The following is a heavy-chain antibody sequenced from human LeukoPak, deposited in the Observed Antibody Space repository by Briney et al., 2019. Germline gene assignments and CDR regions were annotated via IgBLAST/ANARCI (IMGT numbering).Heavy chain of an antibody. Sequence: GASVKVSCKASGYTFTGYYMHWVRQAPGQGLEWMGWINPNSGGTNYAQKFQGRVTMTRNTSISTAYMELSSLRSEDTAVYYCASCQYQLLWRGSAVCCAFDIWGQGTMVTVSS. J-gene: IGHJ3*02. CDR1: GYTFTGYY. CDR3: ASCQYQLLWRGSAVCCAFDI. CDR2: INPNSGGT. D-gene: IGHD2-2*01. V-gene: IGHV1-2*02.